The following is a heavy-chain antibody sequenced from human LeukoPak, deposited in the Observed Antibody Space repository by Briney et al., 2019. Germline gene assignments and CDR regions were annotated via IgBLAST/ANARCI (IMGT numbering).Heavy chain of an antibody. CDR2: IYYSRST. J-gene: IGHJ4*02. CDR3: ARVGSGSGYLIGGIDY. CDR1: GGSISSGDYY. Sequence: SETLSLTCTVSGGSISSGDYYCSWIRQPPGKGLEWIGYIYYSRSTYYNPSLKSRVTISVDTSKNQFSLKLSSVTAADTAVYYCARVGSGSGYLIGGIDYWGQGTLVTVSS. D-gene: IGHD3-22*01. V-gene: IGHV4-30-4*01.